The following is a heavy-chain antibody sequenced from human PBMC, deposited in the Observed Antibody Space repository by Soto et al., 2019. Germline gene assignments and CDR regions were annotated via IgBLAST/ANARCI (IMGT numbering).Heavy chain of an antibody. CDR3: ARDIAFDIDY. D-gene: IGHD2-15*01. Sequence: QVHLLQSGAEVQKPGASVKVSCKTSGYTFNDFGITWVRQAPGLGLEWLGWIYSKAGKMNFAPKFQNRVIMTTDTSTSTAFMGLTSLTFGDSAIYFCARDIAFDIDYWGQGTLVTVS. CDR2: IYSKAGKM. CDR1: GYTFNDFG. V-gene: IGHV1-18*01. J-gene: IGHJ4*02.